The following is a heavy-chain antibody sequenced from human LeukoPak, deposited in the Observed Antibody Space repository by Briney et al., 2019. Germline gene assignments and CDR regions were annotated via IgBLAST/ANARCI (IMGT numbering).Heavy chain of an antibody. CDR2: INHSGST. V-gene: IGHV4-34*01. CDR1: GGSFSGYY. Sequence: SETLSLTCAVYGGSFSGYYWSWIRQPPGKGLEWIGEINHSGSTYYNPSLKSRVTISVDRSKNQFSLKLSSVTAADTAVYYCARTSIAARRANAFDIWGQGTMVTVSS. CDR3: ARTSIAARRANAFDI. D-gene: IGHD6-6*01. J-gene: IGHJ3*02.